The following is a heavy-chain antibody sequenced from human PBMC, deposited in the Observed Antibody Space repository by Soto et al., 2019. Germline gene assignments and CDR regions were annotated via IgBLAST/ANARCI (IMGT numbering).Heavy chain of an antibody. CDR2: IKQDASEK. V-gene: IGHV3-7*05. D-gene: IGHD7-27*01. CDR1: GFTFSTYW. J-gene: IGHJ4*02. Sequence: GGSLRLSCAASGFTFSTYWMSWVRQAPGKGLEWVANIKQDASEKYYVDSVKGRFTTSRDNAKYSLSLQLNSLRVEDTAVYYCARGSAWAFDSWGQGALVTVSS. CDR3: ARGSAWAFDS.